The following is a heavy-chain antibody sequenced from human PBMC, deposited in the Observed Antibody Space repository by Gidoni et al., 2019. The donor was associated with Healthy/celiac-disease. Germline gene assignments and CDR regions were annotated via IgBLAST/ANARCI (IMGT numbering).Heavy chain of an antibody. J-gene: IGHJ4*02. D-gene: IGHD6-13*01. V-gene: IGHV3-64*01. CDR1: GFTFSSYA. Sequence: EVQLVESGGGLVQPGGSLRLSCAASGFTFSSYAMHWVRQAPGKGLEYVSAISSNGGSTYYANSVKGRFTISRDNSKNTLYLQMGSLRAEDMAVYYCARARIAAALYYFDYWGQGTLVTVSS. CDR3: ARARIAAALYYFDY. CDR2: ISSNGGST.